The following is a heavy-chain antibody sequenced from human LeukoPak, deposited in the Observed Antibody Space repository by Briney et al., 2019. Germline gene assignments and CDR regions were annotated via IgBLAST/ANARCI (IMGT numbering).Heavy chain of an antibody. CDR2: IYYSGST. D-gene: IGHD2/OR15-2a*01. J-gene: IGHJ4*02. V-gene: IGHV4-39*07. CDR1: GGSISSSSYY. Sequence: NPSETLSLTCTVSGGSISSSSYYWGWIRQPPGKGLEWIGSIYYSGSTYYNPSLKSRVTISVDTSKNQFSLKLSSVTAADTAVYYCARGDVILDYWGQGTLVTVSS. CDR3: ARGDVILDY.